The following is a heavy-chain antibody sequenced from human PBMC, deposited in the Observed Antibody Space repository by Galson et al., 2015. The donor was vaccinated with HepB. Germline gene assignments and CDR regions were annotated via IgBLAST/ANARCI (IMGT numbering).Heavy chain of an antibody. J-gene: IGHJ4*02. V-gene: IGHV3-21*01. CDR2: ISSSSTYI. CDR1: GFTFSSYS. CDR3: ARDLGSGSPYYSDY. D-gene: IGHD1-26*01. Sequence: SLRLSCAASGFTFSSYSMNWVRQAPGKGLEWVSSISSSSTYIYYADSVKGRFTISRDNAKNSLYLQMSSLRAEDTAVYYFARDLGSGSPYYSDYWGQGTLVTVSS.